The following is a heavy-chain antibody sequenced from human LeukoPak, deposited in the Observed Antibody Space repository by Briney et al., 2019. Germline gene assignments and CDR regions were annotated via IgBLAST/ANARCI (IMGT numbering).Heavy chain of an antibody. Sequence: SETLSLSCAVSGYSISSGYYWGWIRQPPGKGLEWIGSIYHSGSTYYNPSLKSRVTISVDTSKNQFSLKLSYVNAADTAAYSCASISATLTEVDPWAQGTLVKVSS. CDR2: IYHSGST. CDR1: GYSISSGYY. D-gene: IGHD4-11*01. J-gene: IGHJ5*02. V-gene: IGHV4-38-2*01. CDR3: ASISATLTEVDP.